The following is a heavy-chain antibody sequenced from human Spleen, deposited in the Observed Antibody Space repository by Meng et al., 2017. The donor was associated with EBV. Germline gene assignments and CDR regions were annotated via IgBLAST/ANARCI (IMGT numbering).Heavy chain of an antibody. CDR2: IHHSGST. J-gene: IGHJ4*02. Sequence: HAWGRGLGKPHGPLSLTCGVSGGSISSNKWGSWVRQPPGKGLEWIGEIHHSGSTNFNPSLKSRVTISVDKSKNQFSLKLSSVTAADTAVYYCATTYGDDSHYFDYWGQGTLVTVSS. CDR3: ATTYGDDSHYFDY. CDR1: GGSISSNKW. V-gene: IGHV4-4*03. D-gene: IGHD4-17*01.